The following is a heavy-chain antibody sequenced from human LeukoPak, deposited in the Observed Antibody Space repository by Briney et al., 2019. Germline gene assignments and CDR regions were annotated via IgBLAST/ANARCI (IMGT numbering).Heavy chain of an antibody. Sequence: GGSLRLSCAASGFTFSSYWMSWVRQAPGKGLEWVANIKQDGSEKYYVDSVKGRFTISRDNAKNSLYLQMNSLRAEDTAVYYCATDRASYRGPYYDSKNDAFDIWGQGTMVTVSS. CDR2: IKQDGSEK. CDR3: ATDRASYRGPYYDSKNDAFDI. V-gene: IGHV3-7*01. CDR1: GFTFSSYW. J-gene: IGHJ3*02. D-gene: IGHD3-22*01.